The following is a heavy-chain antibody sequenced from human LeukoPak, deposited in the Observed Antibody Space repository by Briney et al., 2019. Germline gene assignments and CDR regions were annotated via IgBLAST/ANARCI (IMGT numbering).Heavy chain of an antibody. D-gene: IGHD2-2*01. J-gene: IGHJ4*02. V-gene: IGHV3-11*04. CDR3: ARADCSSSSCYEFDY. CDR1: GFTFSDYY. CDR2: IRSSGRIK. Sequence: GGSLRLSCAASGFTFSDYYMSWIRQAPGKGLEWVSYIRSSGRIKFYADSVRGRFTISRDNAKNSLYLQMNSLRAEDTAVYYCARADCSSSSCYEFDYWGQGTLVTVSS.